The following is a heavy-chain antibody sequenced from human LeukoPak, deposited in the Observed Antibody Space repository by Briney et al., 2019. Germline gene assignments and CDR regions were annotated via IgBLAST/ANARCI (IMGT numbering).Heavy chain of an antibody. J-gene: IGHJ4*02. D-gene: IGHD3-9*01. CDR2: IKSKTDGGTT. CDR1: GFTFSNAW. V-gene: IGHV3-15*01. Sequence: PGGSLRLSCAASGFTFSNAWMSWVRQAPGKGLEWVGRIKSKTDGGTTDYAAPVKGRFTISRDDSKNTLYLQMNSLKTEDTAVYYCTTTKGVLRYFDWLFHPTEEFDYWGQGTLVTVSS. CDR3: TTTKGVLRYFDWLFHPTEEFDY.